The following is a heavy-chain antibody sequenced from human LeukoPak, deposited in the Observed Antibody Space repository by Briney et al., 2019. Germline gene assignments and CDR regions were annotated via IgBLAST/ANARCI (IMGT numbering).Heavy chain of an antibody. CDR3: AIDRGSPPHYYFDY. D-gene: IGHD3-16*01. J-gene: IGHJ4*02. V-gene: IGHV3-21*01. CDR1: GFTFSSYS. Sequence: GGSLRLSCAASGFTFSSYSMNWVRQAPGKGLEWVSSISSSSSCIYYADSVKGRFTISRDNAKNSLYLQMNSLRAEDTAVYYCAIDRGSPPHYYFDYWGQGTLVTVSS. CDR2: ISSSSSCI.